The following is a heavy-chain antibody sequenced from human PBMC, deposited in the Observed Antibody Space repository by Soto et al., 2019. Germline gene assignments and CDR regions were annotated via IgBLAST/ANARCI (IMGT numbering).Heavy chain of an antibody. CDR1: GGTLSSYA. CDR3: ARSGAVAGKEEYYFDY. Sequence: QVQLVQSGAEVKKPGSSVKVSCKASGGTLSSYAISWVRQAPGQGLEWMGGIIPIFGTANYAQKFQGRVTITADESTSTAYMELSSLRSEDTAVYYCARSGAVAGKEEYYFDYWGQGTLVTVSS. J-gene: IGHJ4*02. D-gene: IGHD6-19*01. V-gene: IGHV1-69*01. CDR2: IIPIFGTA.